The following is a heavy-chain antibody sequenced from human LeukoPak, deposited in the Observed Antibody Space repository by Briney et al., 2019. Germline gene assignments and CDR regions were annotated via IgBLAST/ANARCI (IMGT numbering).Heavy chain of an antibody. V-gene: IGHV4-34*01. Sequence: SETLSLTCAVYGGSFSGYYWSWIRQPPGKGLEWIGEINHSGSTNYNPSLKSRVTISVDTSKNQFSLKLSSVTAADTAVYYCARGHSSGWYRSYYYYYYMDVWGKGTTVTVSS. D-gene: IGHD6-19*01. CDR1: GGSFSGYY. CDR3: ARGHSSGWYRSYYYYYYMDV. J-gene: IGHJ6*03. CDR2: INHSGST.